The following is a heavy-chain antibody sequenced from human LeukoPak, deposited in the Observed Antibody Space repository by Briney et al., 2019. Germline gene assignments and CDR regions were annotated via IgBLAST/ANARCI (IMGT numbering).Heavy chain of an antibody. CDR2: ISAYNGNT. J-gene: IGHJ3*02. D-gene: IGHD5-18*01. CDR1: GYTFTSYG. CDR3: ARRRGRMGYSYGTPHDAFDI. V-gene: IGHV1-18*01. Sequence: GASVKVSCKASGYTFTSYGISWVRQAPGQGLEWMGWISAYNGNTNYAQKLQGRVTMTTDTSTSTAYMELRSLRSDDAAVYYCARRRGRMGYSYGTPHDAFDIWGQGTMVTVSS.